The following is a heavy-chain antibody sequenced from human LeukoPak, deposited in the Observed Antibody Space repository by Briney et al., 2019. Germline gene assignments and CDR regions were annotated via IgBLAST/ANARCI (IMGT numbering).Heavy chain of an antibody. CDR1: GFTFSSYE. D-gene: IGHD6-19*01. V-gene: IGHV3-48*03. CDR2: ISSGSTI. CDR3: ARKSIAVAGAPFDY. J-gene: IGHJ4*02. Sequence: GGSLRLSCAASGFTFSSYEMNWVRQAPGKGLEWVSYISSGSTIYDADSVKGRFTISRDNAKNSLCLQMNSLRAEDTAVYYCARKSIAVAGAPFDYWGQGTLVTVSS.